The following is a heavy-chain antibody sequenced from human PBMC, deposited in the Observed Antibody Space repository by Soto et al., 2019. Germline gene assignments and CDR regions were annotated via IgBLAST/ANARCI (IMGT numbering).Heavy chain of an antibody. CDR3: ARAPPHGMDV. J-gene: IGHJ6*02. CDR1: GGSISSYY. Sequence: PSETLSLTCTVSGGSISSYYWSWIRQPPGKGLEWIGYIYYSGSTNYNPSLKGRVTISVDTSKNQFSLKLSSVTAADTAVYYCARAPPHGMDVWGQGTTVTVSS. V-gene: IGHV4-59*01. CDR2: IYYSGST.